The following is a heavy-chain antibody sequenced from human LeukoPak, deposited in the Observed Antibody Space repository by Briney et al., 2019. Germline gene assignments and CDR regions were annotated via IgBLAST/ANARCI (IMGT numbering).Heavy chain of an antibody. CDR1: GFTFSSYG. V-gene: IGHV3-30*18. J-gene: IGHJ4*02. D-gene: IGHD6-19*01. Sequence: GRSLRLSCAASGFTFSSYGMHWVRQAPGKGLERVAVISYDGSNKYYADSVKGRFTISRDNSKNTLYLQMNSLRAEDTAVYYCAKDHSSGWYYFDYWGQGTLVTVSS. CDR2: ISYDGSNK. CDR3: AKDHSSGWYYFDY.